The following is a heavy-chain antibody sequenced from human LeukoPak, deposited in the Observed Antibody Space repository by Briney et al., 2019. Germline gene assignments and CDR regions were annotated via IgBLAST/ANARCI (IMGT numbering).Heavy chain of an antibody. Sequence: GGSLRLSCAASGFTFSSHWMHWVRQAPGKGLVWVSRINSDGSSTSYADSVKGRFTISRDNAKNTLYLQMNSLRAEDTAVYYCARGMATVNYYYMDVWGKGTTVTVSS. V-gene: IGHV3-74*01. CDR1: GFTFSSHW. CDR3: ARGMATVNYYYMDV. CDR2: INSDGSST. J-gene: IGHJ6*03. D-gene: IGHD5-24*01.